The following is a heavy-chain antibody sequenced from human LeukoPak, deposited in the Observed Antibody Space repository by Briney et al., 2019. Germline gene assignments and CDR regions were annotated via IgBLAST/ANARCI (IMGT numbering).Heavy chain of an antibody. D-gene: IGHD5-12*01. J-gene: IGHJ4*02. V-gene: IGHV3-66*01. CDR2: IYIGGTI. CDR3: ARDGYSGYDFYFDY. Sequence: SGGSLRLSCAASGFTVSSNHMSWVRQAPGQGLEWVSVIYIGGTIYYADSVKGRFTISRDNSQNTVYLAMHSLRAEDTAVYYCARDGYSGYDFYFDYWGQGSLVTVSS. CDR1: GFTVSSNH.